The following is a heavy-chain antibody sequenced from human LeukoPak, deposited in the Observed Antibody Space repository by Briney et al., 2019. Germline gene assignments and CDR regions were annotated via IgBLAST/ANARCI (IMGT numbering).Heavy chain of an antibody. CDR3: ARHFSELSWTTVTSDAFDI. Sequence: SETLSLTCTVSGGSISGDHWNWIRQPPGKGLEWIGYIYYSGNTNYNPSLKSRVTISVDTSKNQFSLKLSSVTAADTAVYYCARHFSELSWTTVTSDAFDIWGQGTMVTVSS. J-gene: IGHJ3*02. CDR1: GGSISGDH. D-gene: IGHD4-17*01. V-gene: IGHV4-59*08. CDR2: IYYSGNT.